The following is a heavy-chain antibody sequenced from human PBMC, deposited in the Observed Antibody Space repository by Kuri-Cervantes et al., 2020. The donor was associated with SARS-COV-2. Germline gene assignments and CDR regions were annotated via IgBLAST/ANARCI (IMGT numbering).Heavy chain of an antibody. CDR3: ARDRSGTYCIDY. CDR2: ISYDGSDK. Sequence: GESLKLSCAASGFTFSSYGMHWVRQAPGKGLEWVAFISYDGSDKSYADSVKGRFTISRDNSKNTVYLQMNSLRAEDTAVFHCARDRSGTYCIDYWGQGTLVTVSS. D-gene: IGHD1-26*01. CDR1: GFTFSSYG. V-gene: IGHV3-30*03. J-gene: IGHJ4*02.